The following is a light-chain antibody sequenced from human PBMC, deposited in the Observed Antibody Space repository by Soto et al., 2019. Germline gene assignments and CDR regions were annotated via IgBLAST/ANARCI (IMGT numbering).Light chain of an antibody. Sequence: DIQMTQSPSSLSASVGDRITISCQASQAIRNDLAWFQQTPGKAPKRLIYAASTLHNGVPSRFSGSGSGTDFTLTISSLQPEDFATYFCLQVRSYPWTFGRGTKVDIK. CDR1: QAIRND. CDR2: AAS. CDR3: LQVRSYPWT. J-gene: IGKJ1*01. V-gene: IGKV1-17*01.